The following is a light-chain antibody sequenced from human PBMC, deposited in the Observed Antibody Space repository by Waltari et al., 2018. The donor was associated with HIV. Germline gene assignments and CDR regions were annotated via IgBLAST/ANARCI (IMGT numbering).Light chain of an antibody. Sequence: QSVLTQPPSASGTPGQRVTISCSGLNSNVGISYVYWYQQRPGTTPKLVIYGINQRPSGVPDRFSGSKSGTSVSLVISGIRSEDEADYYCAAWDYSLSGWVFGGGTKLTVL. CDR1: NSNVGISY. J-gene: IGLJ3*02. CDR3: AAWDYSLSGWV. V-gene: IGLV1-47*01. CDR2: GIN.